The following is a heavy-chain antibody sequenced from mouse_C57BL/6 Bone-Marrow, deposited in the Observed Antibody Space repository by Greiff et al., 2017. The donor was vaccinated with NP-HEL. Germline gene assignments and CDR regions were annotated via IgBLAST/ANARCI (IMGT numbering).Heavy chain of an antibody. V-gene: IGHV5-4*01. CDR2: ISDGGSYT. CDR3: AREELRRYFDV. Sequence: EVMLVESGGGLVKPGGSLKLSCAASGFTFSSYAMSWVRQTPEKRLEWVATISDGGSYTYYPDNVKGRFTISRDNAKNNLYLQMSHLKSEDTAMYYCAREELRRYFDVWGTGTTVTVSS. J-gene: IGHJ1*03. CDR1: GFTFSSYA.